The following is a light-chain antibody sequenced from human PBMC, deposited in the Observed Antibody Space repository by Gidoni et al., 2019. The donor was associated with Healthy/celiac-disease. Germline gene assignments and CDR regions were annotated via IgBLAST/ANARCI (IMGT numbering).Light chain of an antibody. J-gene: IGKJ1*01. V-gene: IGKV3-11*01. CDR1: QSVSSY. CDR3: QQRSNWPRT. Sequence: EIASTQSPATLSLSPGERATISCRASQSVSSYLAWYQQKPGQAPRLLIYDASNRATGIPARFSGSGSGTDFTLKISSLEAEDFAVYYCQQRSNWPRTFGQGTKVEIK. CDR2: DAS.